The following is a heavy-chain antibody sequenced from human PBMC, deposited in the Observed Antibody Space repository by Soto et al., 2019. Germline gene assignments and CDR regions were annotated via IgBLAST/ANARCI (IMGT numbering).Heavy chain of an antibody. V-gene: IGHV1-69*01. CDR3: AQTSLGYVSGFDY. CDR1: GDIFSNHG. D-gene: IGHD6-19*01. Sequence: QVQLVQSGAEVKKPGSSMTVSCKASGDIFSNHGITWVRQAPGQGLEWIGGIIPMFGTANYAQKFQGRVTITADESTSTAYMELSSLRSDDTSVYYCAQTSLGYVSGFDYWGQGALVTVSS. J-gene: IGHJ4*02. CDR2: IIPMFGTA.